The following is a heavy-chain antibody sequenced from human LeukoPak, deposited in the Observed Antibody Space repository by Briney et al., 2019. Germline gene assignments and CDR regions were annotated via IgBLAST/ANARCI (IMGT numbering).Heavy chain of an antibody. CDR3: ARARTVVTPFDAFDI. CDR1: VYTFTSYY. V-gene: IGHV1-46*01. Sequence: ASVKVSCKASVYTFTSYYRHWVRQAPGQGLEWMGIINPSGGSPSYAQNFQGSVTMTRDTSTSTVYMELSSLRSEDTAVYYCARARTVVTPFDAFDIWGQGTMVTVSS. CDR2: INPSGGSP. D-gene: IGHD4-23*01. J-gene: IGHJ3*02.